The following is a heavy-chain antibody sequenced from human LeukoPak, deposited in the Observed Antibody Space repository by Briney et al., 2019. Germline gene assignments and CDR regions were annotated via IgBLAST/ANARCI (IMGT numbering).Heavy chain of an antibody. CDR1: GYTFTSYG. D-gene: IGHD2-21*02. V-gene: IGHV1-18*01. Sequence: ASVKVSCKASGYTFTSYGISWVRQAPGQGLEWMGWISAYNGNTNYAQKLQGRVTMTTDTSTSTAYMELRSLRSDDTAVYYCARSHIVVVTAIKPDWCDPWGQGTLVTVSS. CDR2: ISAYNGNT. CDR3: ARSHIVVVTAIKPDWCDP. J-gene: IGHJ5*02.